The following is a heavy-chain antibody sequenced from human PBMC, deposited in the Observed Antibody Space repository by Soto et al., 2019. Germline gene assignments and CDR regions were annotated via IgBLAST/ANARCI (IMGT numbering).Heavy chain of an antibody. Sequence: QVQLQESGPGLVKPSQTLSLTCTVSGGSITAVNSCWSWIRQSPDKGLEWIGHIYNGGTTYNNPSLTGLVTIPVGTSNSQCSLKLSSVSAADTAVYYCARGPSGDKVDYWGQGTLVTVSS. D-gene: IGHD7-27*01. CDR3: ARGPSGDKVDY. CDR1: GGSITAVNSC. J-gene: IGHJ4*02. CDR2: IYNGGTT. V-gene: IGHV4-30-4*01.